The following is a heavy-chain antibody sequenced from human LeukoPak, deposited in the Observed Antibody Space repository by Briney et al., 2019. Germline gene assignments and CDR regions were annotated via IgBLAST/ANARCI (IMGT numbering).Heavy chain of an antibody. Sequence: GRSLRLSCAASGFTFDDYAMHWVRQAPGKGQEWVSGINWNSGSIGYADSVNGRFTIYRDNAKTSLYLQMNSLRAEDTALYYCAKGGCSSTSCFPRFDSWGQGTLVTVSS. CDR2: INWNSGSI. CDR1: GFTFDDYA. CDR3: AKGGCSSTSCFPRFDS. V-gene: IGHV3-9*01. D-gene: IGHD2-2*01. J-gene: IGHJ5*01.